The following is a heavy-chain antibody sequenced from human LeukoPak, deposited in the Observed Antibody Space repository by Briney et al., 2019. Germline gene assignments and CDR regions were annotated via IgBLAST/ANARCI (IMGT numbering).Heavy chain of an antibody. J-gene: IGHJ4*02. Sequence: GASVKVSCKASGYTFTGYYMHWVRQAPGQGLEWMGWISAYNGNTNYAQKLQGRVTMTTDTSTSTAYMELRSLRSDDTAVYYCARDAQWELLLGYWGQGTLVTVSS. V-gene: IGHV1-18*04. CDR3: ARDAQWELLLGY. CDR2: ISAYNGNT. D-gene: IGHD1-26*01. CDR1: GYTFTGYY.